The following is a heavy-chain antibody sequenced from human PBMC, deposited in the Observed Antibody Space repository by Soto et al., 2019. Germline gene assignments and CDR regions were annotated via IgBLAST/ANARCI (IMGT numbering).Heavy chain of an antibody. CDR2: IYYSGST. J-gene: IGHJ6*02. Sequence: SETLSLTCTVSGGSISSGGYYWSWIRQHPGKGLEWIGYIYYSGSTYYNPSLKSRVTISVDTSKNQFSLKLSSVTAADTAVYYCARDGPWSVHYYGMDVWGQGTTVTVSS. CDR1: GGSISSGGYY. D-gene: IGHD3-3*01. CDR3: ARDGPWSVHYYGMDV. V-gene: IGHV4-31*03.